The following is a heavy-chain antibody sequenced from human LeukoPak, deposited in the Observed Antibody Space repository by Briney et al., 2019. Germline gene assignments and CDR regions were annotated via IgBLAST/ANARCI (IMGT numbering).Heavy chain of an antibody. Sequence: GGSLRLSCAASGFTSSSYAMSWVRQAPGKGLEWVSAISGSGGSTYYADSVKGRFTIARDNSINTLYLQMSSLRAEDAAVYYCAKSGGLSGSGRLGMDVWGQGTTVTVSS. V-gene: IGHV3-23*01. CDR2: ISGSGGST. J-gene: IGHJ6*02. CDR3: AKSGGLSGSGRLGMDV. D-gene: IGHD3-10*01. CDR1: GFTSSSYA.